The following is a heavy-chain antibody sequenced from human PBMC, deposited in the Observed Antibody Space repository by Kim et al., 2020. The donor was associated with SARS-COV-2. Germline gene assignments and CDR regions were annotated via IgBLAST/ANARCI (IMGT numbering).Heavy chain of an antibody. CDR2: INTDGNAK. V-gene: IGHV3-7*05. D-gene: IGHD3-10*01. CDR1: GLTFSHNW. CDR3: ARDMHFGRSAY. J-gene: IGHJ4*02. Sequence: GGSLRLSCAASGLTFSHNWMAWVRQVPGKGLEWVAEINTDGNAKYYADSVRDRFSMSRDNAQNSLYLQLNSLRAEDTAVYYCARDMHFGRSAYWGQGTRVTVS.